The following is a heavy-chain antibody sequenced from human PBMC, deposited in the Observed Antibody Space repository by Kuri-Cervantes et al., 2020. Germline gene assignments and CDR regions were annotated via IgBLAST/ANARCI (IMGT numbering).Heavy chain of an antibody. D-gene: IGHD3-22*01. J-gene: IGHJ3*02. CDR2: IYWDDDK. V-gene: IGHV2-5*02. Sequence: SGPTLVKPTQTLTLTCTFSGFSLSTSGVGVGWIRQPPGKALEWLALIYWDDDKRYSPSLKSRLTITKDTSKNQVVLTMTNVDPVDTATYYCARLYYDESSGYRAFDIWGQGTMVTVSS. CDR3: ARLYYDESSGYRAFDI. CDR1: GFSLSTSGVG.